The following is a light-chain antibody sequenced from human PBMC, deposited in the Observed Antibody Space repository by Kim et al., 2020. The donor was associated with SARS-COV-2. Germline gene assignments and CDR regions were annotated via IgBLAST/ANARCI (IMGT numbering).Light chain of an antibody. Sequence: LGQTVRITCQGDSLRSYYASWYQQKPGQAPVLVIYGKNNRPSGIPDRFSGSSSGNTDSLTITGAQAEDEADYYCNSRDSSGNHYVFGTGTKVTVL. V-gene: IGLV3-19*01. CDR3: NSRDSSGNHYV. J-gene: IGLJ1*01. CDR1: SLRSYY. CDR2: GKN.